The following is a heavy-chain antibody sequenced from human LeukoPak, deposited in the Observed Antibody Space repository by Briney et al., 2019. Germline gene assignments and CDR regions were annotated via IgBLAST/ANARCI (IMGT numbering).Heavy chain of an antibody. V-gene: IGHV4-34*01. J-gene: IGHJ4*02. D-gene: IGHD2-8*01. CDR3: ARGRLYCTNGVCHYDY. CDR2: INHSGST. Sequence: GPLRLSCAASGFTFSSYSMNWIRQPPGKGLEWIGEINHSGSTNYNPSLKSRVIISVDTSKNQFSLKLSSVTAADTAVYYCARGRLYCTNGVCHYDYWGQGTLVTVSS. CDR1: GFTFSSYS.